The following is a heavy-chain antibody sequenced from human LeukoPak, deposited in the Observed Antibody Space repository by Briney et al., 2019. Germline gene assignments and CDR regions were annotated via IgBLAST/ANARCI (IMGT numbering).Heavy chain of an antibody. J-gene: IGHJ4*02. V-gene: IGHV3-30*04. Sequence: GGSLRLSCAASGFTFSSYAMHWVRQAPGKGLEWVAVISYDGSNKYYADSVKGRFTISRDNSKNTLYLQMNSLRAEDTAVYYCARDTKGRIAVAGTLGYYFDYWGQGTLVTVSS. CDR2: ISYDGSNK. D-gene: IGHD6-19*01. CDR1: GFTFSSYA. CDR3: ARDTKGRIAVAGTLGYYFDY.